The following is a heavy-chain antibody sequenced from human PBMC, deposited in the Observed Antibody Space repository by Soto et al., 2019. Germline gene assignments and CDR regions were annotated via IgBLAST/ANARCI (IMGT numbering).Heavy chain of an antibody. CDR2: IIPISGTA. J-gene: IGHJ6*02. CDR1: GGTFSSYA. Sequence: QVQLVQSGAEVKKPGSSVKVSCKASGGTFSSYAISWVRQAPGQELEWMGGIIPISGTANYAQKFQGRVTMTADESTSTAYMELSSLRSEDTAVYYCARSQGSSTSLEIYYYYYYGMDVWGQGTTVTVSS. CDR3: ARSQGSSTSLEIYYYYYYGMDV. D-gene: IGHD2-2*01. V-gene: IGHV1-69*01.